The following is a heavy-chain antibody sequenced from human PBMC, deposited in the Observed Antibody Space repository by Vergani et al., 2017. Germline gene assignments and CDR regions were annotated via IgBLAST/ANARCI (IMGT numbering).Heavy chain of an antibody. D-gene: IGHD2-2*01. J-gene: IGHJ5*02. V-gene: IGHV4-34*01. CDR3: ARGGYCSSTSCYDNWFDP. CDR2: INHSGST. CDR1: GGSFSGYY. Sequence: QVQLQQWGAGLLKPSETLSLTCAVTGGSFSGYYWSWIRQPPGKGLEWIGEINHSGSTNYNPSLKSRVTISVDTSKNQFSLKLSSVTAADTAVYYCARGGYCSSTSCYDNWFDPWGQGTLVTVSS.